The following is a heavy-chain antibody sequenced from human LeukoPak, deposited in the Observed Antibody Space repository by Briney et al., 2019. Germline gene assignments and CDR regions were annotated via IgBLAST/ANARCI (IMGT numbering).Heavy chain of an antibody. Sequence: GGSLRLSCAASGFTFSSYWMHWVRQAPGKGLVWVSRLDSDGSSTIYADSVKGRFTISRDNAKNTLNLQMNSLRAEDTGLYYCARSGAPTPDYWGQGTLVIVSS. V-gene: IGHV3-74*01. CDR1: GFTFSSYW. CDR2: LDSDGSST. CDR3: ARSGAPTPDY. J-gene: IGHJ4*02. D-gene: IGHD2-15*01.